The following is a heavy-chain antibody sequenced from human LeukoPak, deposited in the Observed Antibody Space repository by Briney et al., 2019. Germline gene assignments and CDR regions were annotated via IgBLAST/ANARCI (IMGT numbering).Heavy chain of an antibody. CDR3: ARGVGAAAGTGYYYYMDV. CDR2: MNPNSGNT. J-gene: IGHJ6*03. CDR1: GYTFTSYD. D-gene: IGHD6-13*01. Sequence: ASVKVSCKASGYTFTSYDINWVRQATGQGLEWMGWMNPNSGNTGYVQKFQGRVTMTRNTSISTAYMELSSLRSEDTAVYYCARGVGAAAGTGYYYYMDVWGKGTTVTVSS. V-gene: IGHV1-8*01.